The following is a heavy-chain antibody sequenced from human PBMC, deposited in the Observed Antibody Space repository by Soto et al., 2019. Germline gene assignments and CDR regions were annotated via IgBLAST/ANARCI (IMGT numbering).Heavy chain of an antibody. J-gene: IGHJ5*01. CDR3: ARDGRTLRYLEWPAAFDS. V-gene: IGHV1-69*01. CDR1: GDSLENLA. Sequence: QVQLVQSGTEVRTPGSSVKVSCKASGDSLENLAISWVRQAPGQGFEWMGGVIPVLGTTDYAQNLQDRLTITADESTTTVFMELSSLKSEDTAVYFCARDGRTLRYLEWPAAFDSWGQVTLVTVSS. D-gene: IGHD3-3*01. CDR2: VIPVLGTT.